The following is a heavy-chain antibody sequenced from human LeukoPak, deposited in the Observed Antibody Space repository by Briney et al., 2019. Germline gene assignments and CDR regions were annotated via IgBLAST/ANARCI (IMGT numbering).Heavy chain of an antibody. J-gene: IGHJ4*02. D-gene: IGHD1-26*01. CDR1: GFTFSSYA. CDR3: AKDLSGSYGFDY. CDR2: ISGSGGST. V-gene: IGHV3-23*01. Sequence: GGPLRLSCAASGFTFSSYAMSWVRQAPGKGLEWVSAISGSGGSTYYADSVKGRFTISRDNSKNTLYLQMNSLRAEDTAVYYCAKDLSGSYGFDYWGQGTLVTVSS.